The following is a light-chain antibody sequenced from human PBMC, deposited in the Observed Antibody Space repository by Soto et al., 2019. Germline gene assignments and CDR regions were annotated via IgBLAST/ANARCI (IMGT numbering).Light chain of an antibody. Sequence: IVLTQSPCTLSFSPWERSTLSFMASQSVSSSYLAWYQQKPGQAPRLLIYGASTRATGIPARFSGSGSGTEFTLTISSLQSEDFAVYYCQQYNNWPLWTFGQGTKVDI. CDR2: GAS. V-gene: IGKV3-15*01. CDR1: QSVSSSY. J-gene: IGKJ1*01. CDR3: QQYNNWPLWT.